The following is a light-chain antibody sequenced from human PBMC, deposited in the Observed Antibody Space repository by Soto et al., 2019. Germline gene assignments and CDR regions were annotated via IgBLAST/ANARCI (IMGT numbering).Light chain of an antibody. Sequence: IQMTQVPSCLAASAGERATLTCRTSQSISNKLTWYQQKPGEAPKPLIYTASTLYSGVPSRFSGSGSGTEFTLTISSLQPDDFATYYCQHYNSYSEAFGQGTKVDI. J-gene: IGKJ1*01. CDR2: TAS. CDR3: QHYNSYSEA. V-gene: IGKV1-16*01. CDR1: QSISNK.